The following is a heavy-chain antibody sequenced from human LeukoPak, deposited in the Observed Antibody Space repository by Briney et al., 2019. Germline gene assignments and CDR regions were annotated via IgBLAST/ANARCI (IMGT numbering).Heavy chain of an antibody. CDR2: IWYDGSKK. V-gene: IGHV3-33*01. D-gene: IGHD3-22*01. CDR1: RFTFSSYG. CDR3: ARFSGSDSSGYYDY. J-gene: IGHJ4*02. Sequence: GGSLRLSCAASRFTFSSYGMHWVRQAPGKGLGWVAVIWYDGSKKYYADSVKGRFTISRDNSKNTMYLQMNSLRAEDTAVYYCARFSGSDSSGYYDYWGQGTLVTVSS.